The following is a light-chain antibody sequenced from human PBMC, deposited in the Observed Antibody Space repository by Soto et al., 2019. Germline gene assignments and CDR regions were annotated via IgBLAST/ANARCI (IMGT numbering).Light chain of an antibody. Sequence: QSALTQPASVSGSPGQSITISCTGTSSDIGAYNYVSWYQQHPGKAPKLMIYDVSSRPSGVSNRFSGSKSDNTASLAISGLQAEDEADDYCSSYTSSSIVVFGGGTKVTVL. J-gene: IGLJ2*01. CDR1: SSDIGAYNY. V-gene: IGLV2-14*03. CDR2: DVS. CDR3: SSYTSSSIVV.